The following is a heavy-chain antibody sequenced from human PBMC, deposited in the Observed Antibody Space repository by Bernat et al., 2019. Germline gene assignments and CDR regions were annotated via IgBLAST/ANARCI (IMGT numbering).Heavy chain of an antibody. V-gene: IGHV3-13*01. CDR3: ARVPHYDSSGYYRKSKSWYFDL. CDR1: GFTFSSYD. Sequence: EVQLVESGGGLVQPGGSLRLSCAASGFTFSSYDMHRVRQATGKGLEWVSAIGTAGDTYYPGSVKGRFTISRENAKNSLYLQMNSLRAGDTAVYYCARVPHYDSSGYYRKSKSWYFDLWGRGTLVTVSS. J-gene: IGHJ2*01. D-gene: IGHD3-22*01. CDR2: IGTAGDT.